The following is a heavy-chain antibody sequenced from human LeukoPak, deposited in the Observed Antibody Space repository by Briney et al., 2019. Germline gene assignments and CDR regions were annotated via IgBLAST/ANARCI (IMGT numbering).Heavy chain of an antibody. J-gene: IGHJ4*02. D-gene: IGHD3-10*01. CDR2: ISYDGSNK. CDR3: ARGFHFDY. CDR1: GFTFSSYA. V-gene: IGHV3-30-3*01. Sequence: GGSLRLSCAASGFTFSSYAMHWVRQAPGKGLEWVAVISYDGSNKYYADSVKGRFTISGDNSKNTLYLQMNSLRAEDTAVYYCARGFHFDYWGQGTLVTVSS.